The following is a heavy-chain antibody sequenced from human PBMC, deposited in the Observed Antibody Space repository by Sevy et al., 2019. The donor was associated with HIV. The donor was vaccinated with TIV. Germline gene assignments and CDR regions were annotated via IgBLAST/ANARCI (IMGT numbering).Heavy chain of an antibody. V-gene: IGHV3-33*01. CDR2: IWYDGRTK. CDR3: ARDSARVIVPTAGFDS. J-gene: IGHJ5*01. CDR1: GFTIRSFS. Sequence: GGSLRLSCSASGFTIRSFSMHWVRQAPGKGLEWVAAIWYDGRTKQYADSVKGRFTISRDNSKNMLSLEMNSLRAEDTGLYFCARDSARVIVPTAGFDSWGQGTVVTVSS. D-gene: IGHD1-1*01.